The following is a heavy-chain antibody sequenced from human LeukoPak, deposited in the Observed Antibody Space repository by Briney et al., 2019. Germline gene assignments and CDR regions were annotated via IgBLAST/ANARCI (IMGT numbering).Heavy chain of an antibody. D-gene: IGHD5-12*01. CDR1: GGSFSGYY. CDR2: INHSGST. J-gene: IGHJ3*02. V-gene: IGHV4-34*01. Sequence: KPSETLSLTCAVHGGSFSGYYWSWIRQPPGKGLELIGDINHSGSTNYNPSLKSRITISVDTSKNQFSLRLSSVTAADTAVYYCARHTRPGHSGYENAFDIWGQGTMVTVSS. CDR3: ARHTRPGHSGYENAFDI.